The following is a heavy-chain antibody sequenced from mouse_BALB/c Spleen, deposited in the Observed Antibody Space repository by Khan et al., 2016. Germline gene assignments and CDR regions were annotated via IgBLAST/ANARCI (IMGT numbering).Heavy chain of an antibody. CDR3: AISLGRHYFFDA. Sequence: VQLQQPGPELAKPGASVTISCKATGHTITDYNMHWVKQSHGKRLEWIGFFYSDNGDTGNKQIFKTEAAMTVNISSSTAYMELRSLPSQDSAVYYFAISLGRHYFFDAW. D-gene: IGHD4-1*01. J-gene: IGHJ1*01. CDR2: FYSDNGDT. V-gene: IGHV1S29*02. CDR1: GHTITDYN.